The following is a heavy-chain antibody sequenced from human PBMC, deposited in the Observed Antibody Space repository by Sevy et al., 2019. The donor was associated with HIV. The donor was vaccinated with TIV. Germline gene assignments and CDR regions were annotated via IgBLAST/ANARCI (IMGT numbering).Heavy chain of an antibody. V-gene: IGHV4-39*01. D-gene: IGHD2-21*02. CDR2: IYHTGKT. CDR3: ARQSQRGKVAVPAQAHFFDY. J-gene: IGHJ4*02. Sequence: SETLSLTCTVSGGSIASSTYYWAWIRQPPGKGLEWIGSIYHTGKTYYSPSLESRLTISADTSNDQFSLRLTSVAAADTAVYYCARQSQRGKVAVPAQAHFFDYWGQGTLVTVSS. CDR1: GGSIASSTYY.